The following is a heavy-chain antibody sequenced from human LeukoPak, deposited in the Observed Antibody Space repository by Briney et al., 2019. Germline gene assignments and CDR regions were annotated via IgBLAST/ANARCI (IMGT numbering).Heavy chain of an antibody. J-gene: IGHJ4*02. V-gene: IGHV4-39*01. CDR1: GGSISGSHYY. CDR2: TNFRGNR. D-gene: IGHD3-22*01. CDR3: ARGYDY. Sequence: ASESLSLTCTVSGGSISGSHYYWAWIRQPPGKGLEWIGITNFRGNRYYNPSLWSRVTISVDTSTNQFSLNLNSVTAADTAVYYCARGYDYWGQGTLVAVSS.